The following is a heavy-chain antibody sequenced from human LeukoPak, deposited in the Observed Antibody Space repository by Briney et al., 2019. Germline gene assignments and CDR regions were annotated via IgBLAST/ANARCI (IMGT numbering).Heavy chain of an antibody. J-gene: IGHJ4*02. D-gene: IGHD3-22*01. CDR1: GFTFSSYA. CDR3: ARLYYDRSGFFPNYFDS. Sequence: GSLRLSCAASGFTFSSYAMSWVRQPPGKGLEWLGHIFSSGSTTYNPSLKSRVSISLDTSKSHFSLELRSVTAADTAIYFCARLYYDRSGFFPNYFDSWGQGTLVTVSS. V-gene: IGHV4-59*08. CDR2: IFSSGST.